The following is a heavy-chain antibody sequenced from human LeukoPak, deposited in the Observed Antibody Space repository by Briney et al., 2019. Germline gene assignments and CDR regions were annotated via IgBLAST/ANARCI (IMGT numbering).Heavy chain of an antibody. CDR1: GFTFSSYW. D-gene: IGHD3-10*01. Sequence: GGSLRLSCAASGFTFSSYWMHWVRQAPGKGLVWVSRINSDGSSTSYADSVKGRFTVSRDNAKNSLYLQMNSLRAEDTAVYYCARGGTPIISMVRGAGDYWGQGTLVTVSS. V-gene: IGHV3-74*01. CDR3: ARGGTPIISMVRGAGDY. J-gene: IGHJ4*02. CDR2: INSDGSST.